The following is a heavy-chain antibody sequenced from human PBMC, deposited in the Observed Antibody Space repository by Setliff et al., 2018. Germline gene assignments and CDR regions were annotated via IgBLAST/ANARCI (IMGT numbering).Heavy chain of an antibody. V-gene: IGHV4-4*07. Sequence: SETLSLTCTVSGASISDYYWTWIRQTAGKGLEWIGRVCASGGTTYNPSLKSRVTMSVDTSRNQISLNLTSVTAADTAMYYCARERTIFGILVISGWFDPWGQGTVVTVSS. D-gene: IGHD3-3*01. CDR1: GASISDYY. CDR3: ARERTIFGILVISGWFDP. J-gene: IGHJ5*02. CDR2: VCASGGT.